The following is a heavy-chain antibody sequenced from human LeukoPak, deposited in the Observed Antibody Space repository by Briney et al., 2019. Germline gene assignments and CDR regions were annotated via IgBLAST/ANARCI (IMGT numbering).Heavy chain of an antibody. CDR3: ARGGDYLFDY. J-gene: IGHJ4*02. V-gene: IGHV4-59*01. CDR2: IYYSGTT. Sequence: SETLSLTCTVSGGSISSYYWSWIRQPPGKGLECIGYIYYSGTTNYNPSLKSRVTISVDTSKNQFSLKLRFVTAADTAVYYCARGGDYLFDYWGQGTLVTVSS. D-gene: IGHD4-17*01. CDR1: GGSISSYY.